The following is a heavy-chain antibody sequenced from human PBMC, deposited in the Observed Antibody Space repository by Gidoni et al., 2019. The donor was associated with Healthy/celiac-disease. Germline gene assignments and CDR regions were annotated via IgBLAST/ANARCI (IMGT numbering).Heavy chain of an antibody. CDR3: VKDPGYGVVVVTNYFDY. V-gene: IGHV3-64D*09. CDR2: ISSNGGST. J-gene: IGHJ4*02. Sequence: EVQLVESGGGLVQPGGSLRLSCSASGFTFSSYAMHWVRQAPGKGLEYVSAISSNGGSTYYADSVKGRFTISRDNSKNTLYLQMSSLRAEDTAVYYCVKDPGYGVVVVTNYFDYWGQGTLVTVSS. CDR1: GFTFSSYA. D-gene: IGHD2-15*01.